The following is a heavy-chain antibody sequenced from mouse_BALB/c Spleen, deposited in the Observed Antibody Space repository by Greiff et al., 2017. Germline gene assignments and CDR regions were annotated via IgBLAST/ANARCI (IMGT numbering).Heavy chain of an antibody. J-gene: IGHJ4*01. D-gene: IGHD4-1*01. CDR1: GFSLTSYG. V-gene: IGHV2-2*02. Sequence: VQVVESGPGLVQPSQSLSITCTVSGFSLTSYGVHWVRQSPGKGLEWLGVIWSGGSTDYNAAFISRLSISKDNSKSQVFFKMNSLQANDTAIYYCARWVGRGYAMDYWGQGTSVTVSS. CDR2: IWSGGST. CDR3: ARWVGRGYAMDY.